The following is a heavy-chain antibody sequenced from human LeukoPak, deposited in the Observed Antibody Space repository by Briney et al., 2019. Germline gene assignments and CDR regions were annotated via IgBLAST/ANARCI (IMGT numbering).Heavy chain of an antibody. CDR1: GGSISSYY. V-gene: IGHV4-59*01. CDR3: ARDDGYNFWYFDY. D-gene: IGHD5-24*01. CDR2: MYYSGST. Sequence: PSETLSLTCTVSGGSISSYYWSWIRQPPGKGLEWIAYMYYSGSTNYNPSLKSRVTILVGTSQNQFSLKLSSVTAADTAVYYCARDDGYNFWYFDYWGQGTLVTVSS. J-gene: IGHJ4*02.